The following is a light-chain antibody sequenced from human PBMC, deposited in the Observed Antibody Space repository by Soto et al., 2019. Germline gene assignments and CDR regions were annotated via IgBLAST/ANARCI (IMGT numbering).Light chain of an antibody. CDR1: SSDVGAYNY. Sequence: QSALTQPASVSGSPGQSITISCAGTSSDVGAYNYVSWYQQHPDKAPKVMIYEVSIRPSGVSDRFSGSKSGNTASLTISGLQAEDEAVYYCYSYTTNITPVVFGGGTKLTVL. V-gene: IGLV2-14*01. CDR2: EVS. J-gene: IGLJ2*01. CDR3: YSYTTNITPVV.